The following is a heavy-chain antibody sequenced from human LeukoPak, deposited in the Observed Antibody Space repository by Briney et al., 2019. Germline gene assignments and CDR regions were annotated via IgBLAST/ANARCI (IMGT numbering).Heavy chain of an antibody. CDR2: ISSRSSYT. CDR3: ARVLSSSWGAYYYYGMDV. Sequence: GGSLRLSCAASGFTFSDYYMSWIRQAPGKGLEWISYISSRSSYTKDVDYVKGRLTITRDNAKTSMYLQMNSMRAEDTAVDYCARVLSSSWGAYYYYGMDVWGQGTTVTVSS. V-gene: IGHV3-11*06. CDR1: GFTFSDYY. D-gene: IGHD6-13*01. J-gene: IGHJ6*02.